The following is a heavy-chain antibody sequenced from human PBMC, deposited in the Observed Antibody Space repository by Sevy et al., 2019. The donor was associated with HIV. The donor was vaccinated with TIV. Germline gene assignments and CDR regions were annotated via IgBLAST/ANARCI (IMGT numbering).Heavy chain of an antibody. J-gene: IGHJ6*02. Sequence: KQSQTLSLTCAISGDSVSSNSAAWNWIRQSPSRGLEWLGRTYYRSKWYNDYAVSVKSRITINPATSKNQFSLQLNSVTPEDTAVYYCARGDYFGSGISNYYYYGMDVWGQGTTVTVSS. CDR1: GDSVSSNSAA. CDR3: ARGDYFGSGISNYYYYGMDV. V-gene: IGHV6-1*01. CDR2: TYYRSKWYN. D-gene: IGHD3-10*01.